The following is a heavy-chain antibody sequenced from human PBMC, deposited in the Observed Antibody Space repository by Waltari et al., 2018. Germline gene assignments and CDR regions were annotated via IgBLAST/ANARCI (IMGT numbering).Heavy chain of an antibody. J-gene: IGHJ4*02. D-gene: IGHD2-2*01. CDR3: ARVPAAHYYFDY. CDR1: GFPFRSYT. CDR2: ISSSSSYI. Sequence: EVQLVESGGGLVKPGGSLRLSCAASGFPFRSYTMNWVRQAPGKGLEWDSSISSSSSYIYYADSVKGRFTISRDNAKNSLYLQMNSLRAEDTAVYYCARVPAAHYYFDYWGQGTLVTVSS. V-gene: IGHV3-21*01.